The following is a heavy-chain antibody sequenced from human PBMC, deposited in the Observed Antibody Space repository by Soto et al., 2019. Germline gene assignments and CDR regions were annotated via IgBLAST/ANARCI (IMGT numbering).Heavy chain of an antibody. CDR3: AKAPQQQLPKRCFDP. J-gene: IGHJ5*02. Sequence: EVQLLESGGSLVQPGGSLRLSCAASGFTFSSYAMSWVRQAPGKGLEWVSAISGSGGSTYYADSVKGRFTISRDNSKNTLYLQMNSLRAEDTAVHYCAKAPQQQLPKRCFDPWGQGTLVTVSS. V-gene: IGHV3-23*01. D-gene: IGHD6-13*01. CDR2: ISGSGGST. CDR1: GFTFSSYA.